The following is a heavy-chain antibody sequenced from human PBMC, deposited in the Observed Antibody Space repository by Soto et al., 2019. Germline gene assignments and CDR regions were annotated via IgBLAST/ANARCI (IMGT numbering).Heavy chain of an antibody. V-gene: IGHV4-59*08. CDR1: GGSMSSYY. D-gene: IGHD2-15*01. Sequence: SETLSLTCTVSGGSMSSYYWSWIRQPPGKGLEWIGYIYYSGSTNYNPSLKSRVTMSVDTSKNQFSLKLSSVTAADTAVYYCGRHTPEISISDVWGQGTLVTVSS. J-gene: IGHJ4*02. CDR2: IYYSGST. CDR3: GRHTPEISISDV.